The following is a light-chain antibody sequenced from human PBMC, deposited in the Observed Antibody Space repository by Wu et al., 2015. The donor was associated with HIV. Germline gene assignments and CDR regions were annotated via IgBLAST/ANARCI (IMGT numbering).Light chain of an antibody. CDR2: KAS. CDR1: QRISSW. Sequence: DIQMTQSPSTLSASVGDRVTITCRASQRISSWLAWYQQKPGKAPKLLIYKASSLESGVPSRFSGSGSGTEFTLTISSLQPDDFATYYCQQYNSYWYTFGQGTKAGDQT. V-gene: IGKV1-5*03. CDR3: QQYNSYWYT. J-gene: IGKJ2*01.